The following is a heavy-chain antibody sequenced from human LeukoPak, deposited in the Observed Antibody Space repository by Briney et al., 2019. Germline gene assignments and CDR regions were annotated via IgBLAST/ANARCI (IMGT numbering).Heavy chain of an antibody. CDR3: ARENSSSWYLELRGYYYYMDV. V-gene: IGHV4-39*07. D-gene: IGHD6-13*01. CDR2: IYYSGST. J-gene: IGHJ6*03. CDR1: GGSISSSSYY. Sequence: PSETLSLTCTVSGGSISSSSYYWGWIRQPPGKGLEWIGSIYYSGSTYYNPSLKSRVTISVDTSKNQFSLKLSSVTAADTAVYYCARENSSSWYLELRGYYYYMDVWGKGTTVTVSS.